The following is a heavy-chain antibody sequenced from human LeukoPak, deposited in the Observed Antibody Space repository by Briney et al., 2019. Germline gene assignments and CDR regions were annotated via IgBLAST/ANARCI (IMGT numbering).Heavy chain of an antibody. V-gene: IGHV3-23*01. CDR3: AKDPPEYFGWPYYFDY. Sequence: PGGSLRLSCAASGFTFSSYAMSWVRQAPGKGLEWVSAISGSGGSTYYADSVKGRFTISRDNSKNTLYLQMNSLRAEDTAVYYCAKDPPEYFGWPYYFDYWGQGTLVTVSS. J-gene: IGHJ4*02. CDR1: GFTFSSYA. D-gene: IGHD3-9*01. CDR2: ISGSGGST.